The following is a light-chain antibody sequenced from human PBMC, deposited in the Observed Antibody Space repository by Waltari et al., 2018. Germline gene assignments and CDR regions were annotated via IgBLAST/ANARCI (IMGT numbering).Light chain of an antibody. Sequence: EIILTQSPGTLSFSPGERATLSCKASQSISTYLAWYQQKPGQAPRLLIYHASRRATGIPDRFSGSGSETDFSLTISRLEPEDFAVYYCQHYVRLPATFGQGTNVEIK. CDR3: QHYVRLPAT. CDR2: HAS. CDR1: QSISTY. J-gene: IGKJ1*01. V-gene: IGKV3-20*01.